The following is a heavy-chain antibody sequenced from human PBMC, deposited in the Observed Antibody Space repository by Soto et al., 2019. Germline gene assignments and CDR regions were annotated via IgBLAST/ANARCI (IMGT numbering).Heavy chain of an antibody. CDR2: MNPNSGNT. Sequence: ASAQGSCNAAGYACTSDDSNWGRQATGQGLEWMGWMNPNSGNTGYAQKFQGRVTMTRNTSISTAYMELSSLRAEDTAGYYCARASSGLWWGQGTLVTVSS. V-gene: IGHV1-8*01. J-gene: IGHJ4*02. D-gene: IGHD6-19*01. CDR1: GYACTSDD. CDR3: ARASSGLW.